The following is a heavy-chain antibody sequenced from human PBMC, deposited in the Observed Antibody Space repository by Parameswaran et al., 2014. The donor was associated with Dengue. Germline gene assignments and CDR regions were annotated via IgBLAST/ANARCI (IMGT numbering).Heavy chain of an antibody. CDR3: AKDQYRYFEGSAHDRFYGMDV. CDR2: ISIDGSST. Sequence: WIRQPPGKGLEWVAVISIDGSSTFYADSVKGRFTISRDNTKNTLFLQMNSLRGEDTAMYYCAKDQYRYFEGSAHDRFYGMDVWGQGTTVTVSS. V-gene: IGHV3-30*18. D-gene: IGHD3-9*01. J-gene: IGHJ6*02.